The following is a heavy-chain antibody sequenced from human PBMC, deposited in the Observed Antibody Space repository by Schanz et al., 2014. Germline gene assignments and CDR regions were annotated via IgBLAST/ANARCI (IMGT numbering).Heavy chain of an antibody. CDR3: ARDQGSYGSGSYSYFDY. J-gene: IGHJ4*02. CDR1: GFTFSSYA. V-gene: IGHV3-23*01. D-gene: IGHD3-10*01. CDR2: ISGSGGST. Sequence: EVQLLESGGGLVQPGGSLRLSCAASGFTFSSYAMSWVRQAPGKGLEWVSAISGSGGSTVYADSVKGRFTISRDNSNNTVFLQMNSLRAGDTAVYYCARDQGSYGSGSYSYFDYRGQGTLATVSS.